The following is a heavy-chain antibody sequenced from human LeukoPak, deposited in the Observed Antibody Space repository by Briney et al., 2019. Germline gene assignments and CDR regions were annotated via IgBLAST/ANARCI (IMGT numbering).Heavy chain of an antibody. J-gene: IGHJ3*02. CDR3: ATTYYYDRWGRAFDI. CDR2: IIPIFGTA. D-gene: IGHD3-22*01. Sequence: ASVKVSCKAYGGTFSSYASSWVRQAPGQGLEWMGGIIPIFGTAKYAQKFQGRVMITADESTSTAYMELSSLRSEDTAVYYCATTYYYDRWGRAFDIWGQGTMVTVSS. V-gene: IGHV1-69*13. CDR1: GGTFSSYA.